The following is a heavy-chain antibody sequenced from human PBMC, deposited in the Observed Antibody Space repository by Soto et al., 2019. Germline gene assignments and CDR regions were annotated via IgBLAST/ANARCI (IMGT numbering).Heavy chain of an antibody. Sequence: PSETLSLTCTVSGGSISSSSYYWGWIRQPPGKGLEWIGSIYYSGSTYYNPSLKSRVTISVDTSKNQFSLKLSSVTAADTAVYYCARDIASTLYYGSGDSGMDVWGQGTTVTGSS. J-gene: IGHJ6*02. CDR3: ARDIASTLYYGSGDSGMDV. V-gene: IGHV4-39*07. CDR2: IYYSGST. D-gene: IGHD3-10*01. CDR1: GGSISSSSYY.